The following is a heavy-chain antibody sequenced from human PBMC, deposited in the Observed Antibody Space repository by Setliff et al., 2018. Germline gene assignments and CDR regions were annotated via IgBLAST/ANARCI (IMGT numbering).Heavy chain of an antibody. CDR3: ARVASGWWWFDY. V-gene: IGHV3-66*01. J-gene: IGHJ4*02. CDR2: IYSDRRT. CDR1: GFSVSDNY. D-gene: IGHD6-19*01. Sequence: PGGSLRLSCAASGFSVSDNYMSWVRQAPGKGLEWLSIIYSDRRTKYADSVKGRFTFSRDKTKNTLYLQMNSLRAEDTAVYYCARVASGWWWFDYWGQGTLVTVSS.